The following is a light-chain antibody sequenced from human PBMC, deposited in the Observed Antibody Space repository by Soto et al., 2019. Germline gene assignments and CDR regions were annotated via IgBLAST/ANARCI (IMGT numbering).Light chain of an antibody. CDR3: QQTDITPWT. V-gene: IGKV1-39*01. J-gene: IGKJ1*01. CDR2: AAS. CDR1: ESVSRN. Sequence: DIQMTQSPSSLSASVGDRVTITCRASESVSRNLDWYQQKPGKVPSLLIFAASSLQSGVPSRFSGSESGTHFTLTISSLQPEDFATYYCQQTDITPWTFGQGTKVEI.